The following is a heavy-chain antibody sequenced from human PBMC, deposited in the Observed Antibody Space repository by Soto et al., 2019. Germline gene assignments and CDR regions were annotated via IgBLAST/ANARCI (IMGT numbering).Heavy chain of an antibody. D-gene: IGHD6-13*01. CDR3: AKDSGFFPIAAAGIT. Sequence: PXGSLRLSCAASGLTFSSYAMSWVRQAPGKGLEWVSAISGSVGSTYYADSVKGRFTISRDNSKNTLYLQMNSLRAEDTAVYYCAKDSGFFPIAAAGITWGQGTLVTGSS. CDR1: GLTFSSYA. J-gene: IGHJ4*02. CDR2: ISGSVGST. V-gene: IGHV3-23*01.